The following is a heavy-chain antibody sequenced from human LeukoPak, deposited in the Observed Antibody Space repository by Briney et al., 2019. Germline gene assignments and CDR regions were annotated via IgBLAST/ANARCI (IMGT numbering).Heavy chain of an antibody. CDR2: IIPIFGTA. CDR3: ARDRNGAVPFNWFDP. CDR1: GGTFSSYA. J-gene: IGHJ5*02. V-gene: IGHV1-69*13. Sequence: SVKVSCKASGGTFSSYAISWVRQAPGQGLEWMGGIIPIFGTANYAQKFQGRVTITADESTSTAYMELSSLRSEDTAVYYCARDRNGAVPFNWFDPWGQGTLVTVSS. D-gene: IGHD4-17*01.